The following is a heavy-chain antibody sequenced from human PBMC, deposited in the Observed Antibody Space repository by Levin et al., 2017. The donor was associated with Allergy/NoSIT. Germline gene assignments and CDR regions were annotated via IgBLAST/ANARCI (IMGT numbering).Heavy chain of an antibody. CDR3: ARVQHGRWYFDL. Sequence: GGSLRLSCAASGFTFSSYAMHWVRQAPGKGLEWVAVISYDGSNKYYADSVKGRFTISRDNSKNTLYLQMNSLRAEDTAVYYCARVQHGRWYFDLWGRGTLVTVSS. D-gene: IGHD1-26*01. V-gene: IGHV3-30-3*01. CDR1: GFTFSSYA. CDR2: ISYDGSNK. J-gene: IGHJ2*01.